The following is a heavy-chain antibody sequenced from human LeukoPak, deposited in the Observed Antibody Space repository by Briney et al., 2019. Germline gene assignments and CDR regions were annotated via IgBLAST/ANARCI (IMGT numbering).Heavy chain of an antibody. CDR2: IYDSGST. CDR3: AMDATYCSSTSCYRDY. CDR1: GYSISSGCY. Sequence: SETLSLTCTVSGYSISSGCYWGWIRQPPGKGLELIGSIYDSGSTYYNPSLKGRVTISVDTSKNQFSLKLSSVTATDTAVYYCAMDATYCSSTSCYRDYWGQGTLVTVSS. V-gene: IGHV4-38-2*02. D-gene: IGHD2-2*01. J-gene: IGHJ4*02.